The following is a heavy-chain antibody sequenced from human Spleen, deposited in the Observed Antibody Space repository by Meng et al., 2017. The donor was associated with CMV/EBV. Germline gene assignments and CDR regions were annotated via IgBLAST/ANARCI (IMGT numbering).Heavy chain of an antibody. D-gene: IGHD4-17*01. CDR1: GFTFSSYE. V-gene: IGHV3-48*03. CDR3: ARAYYGVDGMDV. Sequence: GGSLRLSCAASGFTFSSYEMNWVRQAPGKGLEWVSYISSSGSTIYYADSVKGRFTISRDNAKNSLYLQMNSLRADDTAVDYCARAYYGVDGMDVGGQGTTVTVSS. CDR2: ISSSGSTI. J-gene: IGHJ6*02.